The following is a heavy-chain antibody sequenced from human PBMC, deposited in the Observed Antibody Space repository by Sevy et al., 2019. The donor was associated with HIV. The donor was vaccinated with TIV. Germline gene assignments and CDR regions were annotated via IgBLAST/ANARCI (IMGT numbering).Heavy chain of an antibody. CDR1: GFTVSSNY. D-gene: IGHD3-22*01. CDR3: AGRYYYDSSGHFDY. Sequence: RGSLRLSCAASGFTVSSNYMSWVRQAPGKGLEWVSVIYSGGSTYYADSVKGRFTISRDNSKNTLYLQMNSLRAEDTAVYYCAGRYYYDSSGHFDYWGQGTLVTVSS. CDR2: IYSGGST. J-gene: IGHJ4*02. V-gene: IGHV3-53*01.